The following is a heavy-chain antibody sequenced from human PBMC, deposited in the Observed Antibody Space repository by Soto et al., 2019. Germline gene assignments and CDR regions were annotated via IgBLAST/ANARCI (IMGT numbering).Heavy chain of an antibody. CDR1: GSTFSSDG. J-gene: IGHJ3*02. V-gene: IGHV3-30*18. CDR3: AKNRGYNYGLDAFDI. Sequence: QVQLVESGGGVVQPGRSLRLSCAASGSTFSSDGMNWVRQAPGKGLEWVAVISYDGSDKYYADSVKGRFTISRDNSKNTLYLQMNSLRAEDTAVYYCAKNRGYNYGLDAFDIWGQGTMVTVSS. D-gene: IGHD5-18*01. CDR2: ISYDGSDK.